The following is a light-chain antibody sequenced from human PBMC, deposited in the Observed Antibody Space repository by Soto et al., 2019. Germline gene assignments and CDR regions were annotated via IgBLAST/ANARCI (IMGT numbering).Light chain of an antibody. CDR3: QQYTGPPTT. CDR1: QSVDSL. CDR2: RAS. Sequence: EIVRTQSPATLSVSPGETATLSCKTSQSVDSLLAWYQQKPGQAPRLLIYRASTRTTGIPARFSGSGSGTDFTLTISRLEPEDSAVYFCQQYTGPPTTFGQGTRLEIK. V-gene: IGKV3-15*01. J-gene: IGKJ5*01.